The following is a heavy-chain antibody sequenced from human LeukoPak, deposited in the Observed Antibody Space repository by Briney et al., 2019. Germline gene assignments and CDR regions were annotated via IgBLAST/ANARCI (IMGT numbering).Heavy chain of an antibody. CDR3: ARDAEIVVVVAATDGWFDP. V-gene: IGHV1-18*04. D-gene: IGHD2-15*01. CDR1: GYTFTSYG. J-gene: IGHJ5*02. CDR2: ISAYNSNT. Sequence: ASVKVSCKASGYTFTSYGSSWVRQAPGQGLEWMGLISAYNSNTNYAQKLQGRVTMTTDTSTSTAYMELRSLRSHATAVYYRARDAEIVVVVAATDGWFDPWGQGTLVTVSS.